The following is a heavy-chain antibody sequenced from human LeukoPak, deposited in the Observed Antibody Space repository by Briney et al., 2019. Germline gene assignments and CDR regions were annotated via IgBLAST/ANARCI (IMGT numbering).Heavy chain of an antibody. J-gene: IGHJ5*02. CDR3: ARGTVSGYEGFDP. V-gene: IGHV1-18*01. CDR2: ISAYNGNT. CDR1: GYTFTSSS. Sequence: ASVNLSFNASGYTFTSSSNCWVWHRPAPGHEWMGCISAYNGNTNYAQKLQGRVTITTDTSTSKAYMELRSLRSDDAAVYYCARGTVSGYEGFDPWGQGTLVTVSS. D-gene: IGHD3-22*01.